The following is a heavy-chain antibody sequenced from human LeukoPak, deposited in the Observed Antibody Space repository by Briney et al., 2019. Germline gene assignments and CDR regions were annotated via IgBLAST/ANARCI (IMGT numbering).Heavy chain of an antibody. V-gene: IGHV3-74*01. CDR3: ASSIKWVDAFDI. J-gene: IGHJ3*02. CDR2: VNSDGSST. Sequence: GGSLRLSCAASGFTFSSYWMHWVRQAPVKGLVWVSRVNSDGSSTTYADSVKGRFTISRDNAKNTLYLQMNSLRAEDTAVYYCASSIKWVDAFDIWGQGTMVTVSS. CDR1: GFTFSSYW. D-gene: IGHD1-26*01.